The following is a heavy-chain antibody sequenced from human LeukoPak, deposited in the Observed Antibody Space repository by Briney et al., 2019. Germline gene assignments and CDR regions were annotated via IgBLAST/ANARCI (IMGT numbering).Heavy chain of an antibody. J-gene: IGHJ4*02. CDR1: GYTFTSYD. Sequence: ASVKVSCKASGYTFTSYDINWMRQATGQGLEWMGWMNPNSGNTGYAQKFQGRVTMTRNTSISTAYMELSSLRSEDTAVYYCALLWFGELLLDYWGQGTLVTVSS. V-gene: IGHV1-8*01. D-gene: IGHD3-10*01. CDR2: MNPNSGNT. CDR3: ALLWFGELLLDY.